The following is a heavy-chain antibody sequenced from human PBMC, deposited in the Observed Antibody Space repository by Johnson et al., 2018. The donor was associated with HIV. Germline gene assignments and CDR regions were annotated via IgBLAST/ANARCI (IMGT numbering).Heavy chain of an antibody. CDR1: GFTFSSYS. J-gene: IGHJ3*01. CDR2: IRSKTNTYAT. CDR3: AKETRDSRSAFDV. V-gene: IGHV3-73*01. D-gene: IGHD4-11*01. Sequence: VQLVESGGGVVQPGRSLRLSCAASGFTFSSYSMHWVRQASGKGLEWIGHIRSKTNTYATEYAASVKGRFTISRDDSQNTAYLQMNSLRAEDTAVYYCAKETRDSRSAFDVWGQGTMVTVSS.